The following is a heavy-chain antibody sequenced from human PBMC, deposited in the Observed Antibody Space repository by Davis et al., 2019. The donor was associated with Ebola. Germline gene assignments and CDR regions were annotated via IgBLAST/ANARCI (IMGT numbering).Heavy chain of an antibody. V-gene: IGHV4-59*08. D-gene: IGHD6-19*01. CDR1: GDSINTYY. Sequence: MPSETLSLTCTVSGDSINTYYWSWIRQPPGKGLEWIGYISYSGSTNYNPSLKSRVTISVDTSKNHFFLKLSSVTATDTAVYYCARHEMRQWLTYNCFDPWGQGTLVTVSS. J-gene: IGHJ5*02. CDR3: ARHEMRQWLTYNCFDP. CDR2: ISYSGST.